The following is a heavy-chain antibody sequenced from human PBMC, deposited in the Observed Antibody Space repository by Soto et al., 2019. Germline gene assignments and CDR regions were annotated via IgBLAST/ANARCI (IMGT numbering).Heavy chain of an antibody. CDR2: IYYSGTT. Sequence: QVQLQESGPGLVKPSDTLSLTCAVSCYSISSSNWWGWIRQPPGKGLEWIGYIYYSGTTYYNPSLKGRVTMSVDTSKNQFALTLTSVTAVDTAVYYCARREMQGPIDYWGQGTLVTVSS. V-gene: IGHV4-28*01. CDR3: ARREMQGPIDY. CDR1: CYSISSSNW. D-gene: IGHD1-26*01. J-gene: IGHJ4*02.